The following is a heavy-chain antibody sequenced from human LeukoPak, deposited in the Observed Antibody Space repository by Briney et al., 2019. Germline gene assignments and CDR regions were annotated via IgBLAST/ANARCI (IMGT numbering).Heavy chain of an antibody. J-gene: IGHJ4*02. CDR2: IYYSGST. Sequence: SSETLSLTCTVSGGSISSYYWSWTRQPPGKGLEWVGYIYYSGSTNYNPSLKSRVTISVDTSKNQFSLKLSSVTAADTAVYYCARGALGTVDYWGQGTLVTVSS. CDR3: ARGALGTVDY. D-gene: IGHD3-16*01. V-gene: IGHV4-59*01. CDR1: GGSISSYY.